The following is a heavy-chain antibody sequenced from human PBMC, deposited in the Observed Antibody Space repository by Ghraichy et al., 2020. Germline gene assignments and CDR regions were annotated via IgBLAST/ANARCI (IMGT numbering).Heavy chain of an antibody. V-gene: IGHV1-18*01. CDR2: ISAYNGNT. CDR1: GYTFTSYG. J-gene: IGHJ1*01. CDR3: ARGPYPSAKSSAEYFQH. Sequence: ASVKVSCKASGYTFTSYGISWVRQAPGQGLEWMGWISAYNGNTNYAQKLQGRVTMTTDTSTSTAYMELRSLRSDDTAVYYWARGPYPSAKSSAEYFQHWGQGTLVTVSS.